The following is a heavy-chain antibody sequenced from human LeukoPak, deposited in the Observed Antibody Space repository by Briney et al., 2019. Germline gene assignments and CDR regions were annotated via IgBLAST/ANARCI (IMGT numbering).Heavy chain of an antibody. J-gene: IGHJ4*02. CDR1: GFTFSSYA. CDR3: AKLGDSSSWYFYFDY. CDR2: ISGSGGST. V-gene: IGHV3-23*01. D-gene: IGHD6-13*01. Sequence: QPGGSLRLSCEASGFTFSSYAMSWVRQAPGKGLEWVSAISGSGGSTYYADSVKGRFTISRDNSKNTLYLQMNSLRAEDTAVYYCAKLGDSSSWYFYFDYWGQGTLVTVSS.